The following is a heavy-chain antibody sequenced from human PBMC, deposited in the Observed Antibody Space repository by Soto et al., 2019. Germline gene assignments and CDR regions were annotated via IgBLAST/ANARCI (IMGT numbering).Heavy chain of an antibody. CDR2: INHSGST. Sequence: QVQLVESGGGVVQPGRSLRLSCAASGFTFSSYAMHWVRQAPGKGLEWIGEINHSGSTNYNPSLKSRVTISVDTSKNQFSLKLSSVTAADTAVYYCARGRRGEGSHYFDYWGQGTLVTVSS. CDR1: GFTFSSYA. J-gene: IGHJ4*02. CDR3: ARGRRGEGSHYFDY. V-gene: IGHV4-34*01.